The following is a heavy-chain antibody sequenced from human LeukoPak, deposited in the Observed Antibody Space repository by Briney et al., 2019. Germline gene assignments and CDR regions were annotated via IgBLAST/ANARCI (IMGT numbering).Heavy chain of an antibody. CDR2: ISSSSSYI. D-gene: IGHD3-22*01. J-gene: IGHJ5*02. Sequence: GGSLRLSCAASGFTFSSYSMNWVRQAPGKGLEWVSSISSSSSYIYYADSVKGRFTISRDNAKNSLYLQMNSLRAEDTAVYYCARDRRLNYYDSSGYYHNWFDPWGQGTLVTVSS. CDR3: ARDRRLNYYDSSGYYHNWFDP. V-gene: IGHV3-21*01. CDR1: GFTFSSYS.